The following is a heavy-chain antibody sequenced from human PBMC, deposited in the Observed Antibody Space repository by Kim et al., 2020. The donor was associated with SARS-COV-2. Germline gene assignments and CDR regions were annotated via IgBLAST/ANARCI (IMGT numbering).Heavy chain of an antibody. CDR3: VRLLNYNSSGYRRVCDY. D-gene: IGHD3-22*01. V-gene: IGHV4-39*07. Sequence: KSRVIISVDTSKNQFSLKLSSVTAADTAVYYCVRLLNYNSSGYRRVCDYWGQGTLVTVSS. J-gene: IGHJ4*02.